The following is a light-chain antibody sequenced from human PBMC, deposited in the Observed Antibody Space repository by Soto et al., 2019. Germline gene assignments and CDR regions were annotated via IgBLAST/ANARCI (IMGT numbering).Light chain of an antibody. V-gene: IGLV2-8*01. Sequence: QSALTQPPPASGSPGQSVTISCTGTSSDIGGYNFVSWYRHHPGKAPQLLIYQVSQRPSGVPDRFSGSKSGNTASLTVSGLQAEDEAEYYCCSYGGSRNYVFGTGTKLTFL. CDR3: CSYGGSRNYV. J-gene: IGLJ1*01. CDR1: SSDIGGYNF. CDR2: QVS.